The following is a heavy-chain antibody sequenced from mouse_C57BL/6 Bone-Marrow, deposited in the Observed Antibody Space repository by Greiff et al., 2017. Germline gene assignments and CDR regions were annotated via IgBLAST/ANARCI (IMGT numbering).Heavy chain of an antibody. CDR1: GFTFSDYY. CDR3: ARHGYIWYFDV. J-gene: IGHJ1*03. CDR2: ISNGGGST. D-gene: IGHD2-2*01. Sequence: EVKLVESGGGLVQPGGSLKLSCAASGFTFSDYYMYWVRQTPEKRLEWVAYISNGGGSTYYPDTVKGRFTISRDNAKNTLYLQMSRLKSEDTAMYYCARHGYIWYFDVWGTGTTVTVSS. V-gene: IGHV5-12*01.